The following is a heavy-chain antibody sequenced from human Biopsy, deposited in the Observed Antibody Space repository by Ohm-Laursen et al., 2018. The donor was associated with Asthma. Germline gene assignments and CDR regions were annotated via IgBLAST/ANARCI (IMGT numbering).Heavy chain of an antibody. V-gene: IGHV4-34*01. J-gene: IGHJ6*02. Sequence: SETLSLTCAVYGGSFSSNYWSWVRQTPGKGLEWLGDTHHNGYTNYNPSLSSRLTLSVDTSKNQFSLRLTSVTAADTAVYYCARGSSPRLSQWELLVSGGKRAHSYYGMDVWGQGTTVTVSS. CDR3: ARGSSPRLSQWELLVSGGKRAHSYYGMDV. CDR2: THHNGYT. CDR1: GGSFSSNY. D-gene: IGHD1-26*01.